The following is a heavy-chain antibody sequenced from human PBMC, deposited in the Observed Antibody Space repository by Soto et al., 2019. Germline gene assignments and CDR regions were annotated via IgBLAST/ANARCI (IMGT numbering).Heavy chain of an antibody. Sequence: GGSLRLSCAASGFTFSSYDMHWVRQATGKGLEWVSAIGTAGDTYYPGSVKGRFTISRENAKNSLYLQMNSLRAEDTAVYYCARTAGKYYDSSGYYGFVDYWGQGTLVTVSS. J-gene: IGHJ4*02. V-gene: IGHV3-13*01. CDR3: ARTAGKYYDSSGYYGFVDY. CDR2: IGTAGDT. D-gene: IGHD3-22*01. CDR1: GFTFSSYD.